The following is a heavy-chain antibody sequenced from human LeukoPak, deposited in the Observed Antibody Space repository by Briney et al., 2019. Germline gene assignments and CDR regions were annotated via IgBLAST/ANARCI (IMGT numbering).Heavy chain of an antibody. Sequence: KPSGTLSLTCAAYGVSFSGYSWSWIRQPPGKGLEWIGEIYHSGSTNYNPSLKSRVTISLDTSKNQFSLKLTSVTAADTAVYYCARGGRLLGPPFDYWGQGTLVTVSS. CDR3: ARGGRLLGPPFDY. J-gene: IGHJ4*02. CDR1: GVSFSGYS. D-gene: IGHD7-27*01. V-gene: IGHV4-34*01. CDR2: IYHSGST.